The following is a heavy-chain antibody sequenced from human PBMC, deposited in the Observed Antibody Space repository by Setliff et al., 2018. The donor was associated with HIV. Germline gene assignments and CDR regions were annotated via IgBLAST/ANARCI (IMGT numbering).Heavy chain of an antibody. CDR1: GFTFDDYA. D-gene: IGHD3-10*01. CDR3: ARDRVISVRGVLRSTFDP. V-gene: IGHV3-43D*04. CDR2: ISWDGGST. Sequence: PGGSLRLSCAASGFTFDDYAMHWVRQAPGKGLEWVSLISWDGGSTYYADFVKGRFIISRDISANRVYLQMNSLRDDDTAMYYCARDRVISVRGVLRSTFDPWGRGTRVTVSS. J-gene: IGHJ5*02.